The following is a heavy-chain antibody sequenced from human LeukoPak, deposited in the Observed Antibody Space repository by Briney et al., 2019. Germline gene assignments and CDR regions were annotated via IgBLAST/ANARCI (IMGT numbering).Heavy chain of an antibody. D-gene: IGHD3-10*01. CDR2: INAYNGNT. J-gene: IGHJ4*02. V-gene: IGHV1-18*01. CDR3: AKDSSGSGSYLRFDY. CDR1: GNTFTNYG. Sequence: ASVKVSCKDSGNTFTNYGISWVRQAPGQGLEWMGWINAYNGNTNYAQKLQGRVTMTTDTSTSTAYMELRSLRSDDTAVYYCAKDSSGSGSYLRFDYWGQGTLVTVSS.